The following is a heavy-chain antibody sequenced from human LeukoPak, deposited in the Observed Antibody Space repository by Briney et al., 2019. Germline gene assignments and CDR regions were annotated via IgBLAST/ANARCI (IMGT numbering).Heavy chain of an antibody. V-gene: IGHV1-69*05. CDR3: ARGRRRFDGSGSYDGWFDP. CDR2: IIPIFGTA. CDR1: GGTFSSYA. Sequence: SVKVSCKASGGTFSSYAISWVRQAPGQGLEWMGRIIPIFGTANYAQKFQGRVTITTDESTSTAYMELSSLRSEDTAVYYCARGRRRFDGSGSYDGWFDPWGQGTLVTVSS. D-gene: IGHD3-10*01. J-gene: IGHJ5*02.